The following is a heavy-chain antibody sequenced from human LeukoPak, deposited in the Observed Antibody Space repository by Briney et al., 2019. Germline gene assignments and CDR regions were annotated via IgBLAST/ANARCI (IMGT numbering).Heavy chain of an antibody. Sequence: SETLSLTCADYGGSFSGHYWSWIRQPPGKGLEWIGQISHRGSTSYNPSLKTRITISLDTSQKQFSLKVSSVTAADTAVYYCARHGVRCSGGSCYPSHYYGMDVWGQGNTVTVSS. J-gene: IGHJ6*02. CDR1: GGSFSGHY. D-gene: IGHD2-15*01. CDR3: ARHGVRCSGGSCYPSHYYGMDV. CDR2: ISHRGST. V-gene: IGHV4-34*01.